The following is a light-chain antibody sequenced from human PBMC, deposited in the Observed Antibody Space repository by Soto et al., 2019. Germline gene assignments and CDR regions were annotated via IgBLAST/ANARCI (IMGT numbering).Light chain of an antibody. CDR1: SSNIGAGYD. Sequence: QSVLTQPPSVSGAPGQRVTISCTGSSSNIGAGYDVHWYQQLPGTAPKLLIYGNSKRPSGVPDRFSGSKSGTSASLAITGIQADDEADYYCQSYDSSLSGWVFCGGTTLTVL. CDR2: GNS. CDR3: QSYDSSLSGWV. J-gene: IGLJ3*02. V-gene: IGLV1-40*01.